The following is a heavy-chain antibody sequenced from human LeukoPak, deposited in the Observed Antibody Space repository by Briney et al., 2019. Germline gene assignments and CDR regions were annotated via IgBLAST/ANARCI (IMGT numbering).Heavy chain of an antibody. V-gene: IGHV3-21*01. D-gene: IGHD3-22*01. J-gene: IGHJ4*02. Sequence: KPGGSLRLSCAASGFTFSSYSMNWVRQAPGKGLEWVSSISSGGSNMYYADSVKGRFTISRDNAKNSVYLQMNSLRAEDTAVYYCARDLGYDSRGLYHYFAYWGQGTLVTVSS. CDR2: ISSGGSNM. CDR1: GFTFSSYS. CDR3: ARDLGYDSRGLYHYFAY.